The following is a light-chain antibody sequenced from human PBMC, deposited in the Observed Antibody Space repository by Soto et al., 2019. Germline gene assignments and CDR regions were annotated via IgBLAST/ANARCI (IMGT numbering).Light chain of an antibody. V-gene: IGLV2-14*01. CDR3: SLFTSSNTWV. Sequence: QSALNQPASVSGSPGQAITISCTGTSSDVGGYNYVSWYQHHPGKAPKLMIYEVSNRPSGVSNRFSGSKSGNTASLTISGVQAEGESDYYCSLFTSSNTWVFGGGTKLTVL. CDR1: SSDVGGYNY. J-gene: IGLJ3*02. CDR2: EVS.